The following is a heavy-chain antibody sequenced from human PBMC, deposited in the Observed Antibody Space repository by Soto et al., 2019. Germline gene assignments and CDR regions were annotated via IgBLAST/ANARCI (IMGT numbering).Heavy chain of an antibody. CDR3: ARERYSLDD. V-gene: IGHV1-69*01. CDR2: IIPIFGTA. D-gene: IGHD1-1*01. Sequence: VQLLESGGGLVQPGGSLRLSCAASGFTFSSYAISWVRQAPGQGLEWMGGIIPIFGTANYAQKFQGRVTITADESTSTAYMELSSLRSEDTAVYYCARERYSLDDWGQGTLVTVSS. J-gene: IGHJ4*02. CDR1: GFTFSSYA.